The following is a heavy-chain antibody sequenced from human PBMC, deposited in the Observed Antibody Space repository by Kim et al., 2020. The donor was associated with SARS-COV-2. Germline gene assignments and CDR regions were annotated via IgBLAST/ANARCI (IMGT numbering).Heavy chain of an antibody. CDR2: ISYDGSNK. CDR1: GFTFSSYG. D-gene: IGHD5-12*01. J-gene: IGHJ4*02. CDR3: AKDRVVIVATKRAGGVDY. Sequence: GGSLRLSCAASGFTFSSYGMHWVRQAPGKGLEWVAVISYDGSNKYYADSVKGRFTISRDNSKNTLYLQMNSLRAEDTAVYYCAKDRVVIVATKRAGGVDYWGQGTLVTVSS. V-gene: IGHV3-30*18.